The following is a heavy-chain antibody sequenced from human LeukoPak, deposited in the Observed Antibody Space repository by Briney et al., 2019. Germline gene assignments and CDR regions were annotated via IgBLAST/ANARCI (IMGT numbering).Heavy chain of an antibody. D-gene: IGHD2-2*01. J-gene: IGHJ4*02. Sequence: SETLSLTCTVSGGSISSYYWSWIRLPPGKGLEWNGYIYYSGSTKYNPSLKSRVTISVDTSKNQFSQKLTSVTAADTAVYYCARLGIGVVPSAMLGDYYFDYWGQGTLVTVSS. V-gene: IGHV4-59*08. CDR1: GGSISSYY. CDR2: IYYSGST. CDR3: ARLGIGVVPSAMLGDYYFDY.